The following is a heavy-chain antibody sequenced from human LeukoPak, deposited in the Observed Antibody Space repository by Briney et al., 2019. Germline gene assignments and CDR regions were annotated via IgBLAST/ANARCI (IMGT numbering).Heavy chain of an antibody. CDR3: ARVKAINWNDVRAFDI. CDR2: TSYDGTNK. J-gene: IGHJ3*02. D-gene: IGHD1-20*01. CDR1: GFTFSSYT. V-gene: IGHV3-30*09. Sequence: GGSLRLSCAASGFTFSSYTMHWVRQAPGKGLEWVAVTSYDGTNKHYADSVKGRFAISRDNSKDTLYLQMNTLRAEGTAVYFCARVKAINWNDVRAFDIWGQGTTVTVSS.